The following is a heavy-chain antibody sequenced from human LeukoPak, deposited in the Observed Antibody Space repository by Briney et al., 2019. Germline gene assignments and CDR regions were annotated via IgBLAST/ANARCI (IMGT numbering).Heavy chain of an antibody. CDR2: IYYSGST. CDR3: ARGFYYYGSGSPYNWFDP. J-gene: IGHJ5*02. CDR1: GGSISSYY. D-gene: IGHD3-10*01. V-gene: IGHV4-59*01. Sequence: ASETLSLTCTVSGGSISSYYWSWIRQPPGKGLEWIGYIYYSGSTNYNPSLKSRVTISVDTSKNQFSLKLSSVTAADTAVYYCARGFYYYGSGSPYNWFDPWGQGTLVTVSS.